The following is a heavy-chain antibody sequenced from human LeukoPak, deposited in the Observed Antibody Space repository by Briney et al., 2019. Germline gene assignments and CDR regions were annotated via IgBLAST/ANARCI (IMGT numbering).Heavy chain of an antibody. V-gene: IGHV4-59*11. CDR2: IYYSGST. J-gene: IGHJ3*02. CDR1: GGSISNHY. D-gene: IGHD3-9*01. CDR3: ARDTRGDILTGAHAFDI. Sequence: PSETLSLTCTVSGGSISNHYWSWIRQPPGKGLEWIGYIYYSGSTNYKSSLKSRITISVDTSKNQFSLKLSSVTAADTAVYYCARDTRGDILTGAHAFDIWGQGTMVTVSS.